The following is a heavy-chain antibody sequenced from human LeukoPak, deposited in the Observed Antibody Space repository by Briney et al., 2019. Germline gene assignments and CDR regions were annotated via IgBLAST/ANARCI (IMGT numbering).Heavy chain of an antibody. CDR3: ARSQGLEYSSSLLWFDP. CDR2: IYPGDSGT. V-gene: IGHV5-51*01. D-gene: IGHD6-6*01. CDR1: GYSFTTYW. Sequence: GESLKISCKGSGYSFTTYWIGWVRQMPGKGLEWMGIIYPGDSGTRYSPSFQGQVTLSADKSISTAYLQWSSLKASDTAMYYCARSQGLEYSSSLLWFDPWGQGTLVTVSS. J-gene: IGHJ5*02.